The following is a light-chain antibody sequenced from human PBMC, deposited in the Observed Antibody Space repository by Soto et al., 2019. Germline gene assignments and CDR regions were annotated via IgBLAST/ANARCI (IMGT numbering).Light chain of an antibody. CDR3: QKYNSALT. V-gene: IGKV1-27*01. Sequence: DIQMTQSPSSLSASVGDRITITFRASHYISNYLACYQQKTGTVTKLLIYSASTLQSGVPSRFSGSGSGTDFTLTISSLQPEDVATYFCQKYNSALTFGQGTRLEIK. CDR2: SAS. J-gene: IGKJ5*01. CDR1: HYISNY.